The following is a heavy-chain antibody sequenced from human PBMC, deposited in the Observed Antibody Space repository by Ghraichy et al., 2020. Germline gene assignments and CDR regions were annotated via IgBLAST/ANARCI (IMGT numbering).Heavy chain of an antibody. J-gene: IGHJ4*02. CDR2: ISGSGGST. Sequence: GVLNISCAASGFTFSNYAMSWVRQAPGKGLEWVSAISGSGGSTYYADSVKGRFTISRDNSKNTLYLQMNSLRAEDTAVYYCAKSRTGATNYYFDYWGQGTLVTVSP. CDR3: AKSRTGATNYYFDY. CDR1: GFTFSNYA. D-gene: IGHD1-1*01. V-gene: IGHV3-23*01.